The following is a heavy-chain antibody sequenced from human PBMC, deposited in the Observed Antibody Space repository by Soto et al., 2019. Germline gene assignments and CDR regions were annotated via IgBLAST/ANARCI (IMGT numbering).Heavy chain of an antibody. CDR3: APLSVPLSGPYGIHV. CDR1: GYSVTSSDYY. J-gene: IGHJ6*02. Sequence: SETLSLTCSVSGYSVTSSDYYWAWIRQPPGKGLEWIGSMFYSGLTYYNPSLKSRVTLSVDTSKNQFSVRLNSVTAADTAVYYCAPLSVPLSGPYGIHVWGQGTTVTVSS. CDR2: MFYSGLT. D-gene: IGHD2-15*01. V-gene: IGHV4-39*01.